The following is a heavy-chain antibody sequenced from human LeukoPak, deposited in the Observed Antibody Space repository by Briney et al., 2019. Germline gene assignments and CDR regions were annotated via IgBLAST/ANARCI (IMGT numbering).Heavy chain of an antibody. CDR3: ARGYGDNSGAFDI. J-gene: IGHJ3*02. V-gene: IGHV4-39*07. CDR2: IYYSGDNSGDT. D-gene: IGHD4-23*01. Sequence: PSETLSLTCTVSGGSISSSSYYWGWIRQPPWKGLEWIGSIYYSGDNSGDTYYNPSLKSRVTISLDRSKNQFSLKLSSVTAADTAVYFCARGYGDNSGAFDIWGQGTLVTVSS. CDR1: GGSISSSSYY.